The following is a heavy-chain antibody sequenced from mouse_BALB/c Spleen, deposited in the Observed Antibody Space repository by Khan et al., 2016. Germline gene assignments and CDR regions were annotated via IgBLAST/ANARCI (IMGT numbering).Heavy chain of an antibody. CDR2: INTYTGEP. Sequence: QIQLVQSGPELKKPGETVKISFKASGYTFTNYGMNWVKQAPGTGLKWMGWINTYTGEPTYADDFKGRFAFSLPPSASTAYLQLNDHKHEYTATYFCAIGGDYGGFASWGQGTLVTVSA. J-gene: IGHJ3*01. CDR3: AIGGDYGGFAS. CDR1: GYTFTNYG. V-gene: IGHV9-3-1*01. D-gene: IGHD2-13*01.